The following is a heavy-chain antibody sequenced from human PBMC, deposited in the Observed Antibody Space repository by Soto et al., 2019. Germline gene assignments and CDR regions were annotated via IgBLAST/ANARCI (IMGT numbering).Heavy chain of an antibody. CDR1: GFTFSTYW. D-gene: IGHD3-10*01. CDR2: IKSDASTT. V-gene: IGHV3-74*01. J-gene: IGHJ4*02. Sequence: EVQLVESGGGLVQPGGSLRLSCAASGFTFSTYWIHWVRQAPGKGLVWVSRIKSDASTTNYADSVKGRFTISRDNAKNTLYLQMDSLTVEDTAVYYCARGPTGWFGYDYWGQGTLVTVSS. CDR3: ARGPTGWFGYDY.